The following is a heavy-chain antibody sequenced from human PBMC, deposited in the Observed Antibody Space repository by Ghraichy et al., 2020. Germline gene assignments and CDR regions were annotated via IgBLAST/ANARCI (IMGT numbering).Heavy chain of an antibody. J-gene: IGHJ4*02. V-gene: IGHV3-23*01. D-gene: IGHD2-21*01. CDR1: GFTFSNYG. Sequence: LSLTCAASGFTFSNYGMTWVRQAPGKGLEWVSIISGSGDTTYYADSVRGRFTVSRDNSKSTVFLQMTSLRVEDTAVYYCVKGGGGSIVDYWGRGTLVTVSS. CDR3: VKGGGGSIVDY. CDR2: ISGSGDTT.